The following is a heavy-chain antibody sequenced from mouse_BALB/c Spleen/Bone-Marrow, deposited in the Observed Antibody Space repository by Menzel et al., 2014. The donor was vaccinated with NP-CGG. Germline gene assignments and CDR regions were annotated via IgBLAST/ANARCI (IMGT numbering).Heavy chain of an antibody. CDR2: ILPGSGST. J-gene: IGHJ3*01. V-gene: IGHV1-9*01. CDR3: ARNYGNYVWFAN. Sequence: QVQLQQSGAELMKPGASVKISCRATGYTFSRYWIEWVKQRPGHGLEWIGEILPGSGSTNYNEKFKGKATFTADTSSNTAYMQLSSLTSEDSAVYYCARNYGNYVWFANWGQGTLVTVSA. CDR1: GYTFSRYW. D-gene: IGHD2-1*01.